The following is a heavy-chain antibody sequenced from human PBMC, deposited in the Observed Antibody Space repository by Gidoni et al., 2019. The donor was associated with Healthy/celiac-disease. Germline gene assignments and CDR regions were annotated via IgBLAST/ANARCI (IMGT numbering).Heavy chain of an antibody. J-gene: IGHJ3*02. CDR1: GFSLSTSGMR. Sequence: QVTLKESGPALVKPTQTLTLTCTFSGFSLSTSGMRVSWIRQPPGKALEWLARIDWDDDKFYSTSLKTRLTISKDTSKNQVVLTMTNMDPVDTATYYCARSRHYYGSGSYYINDFDAFDIWGQGTMVTVSS. V-gene: IGHV2-70*04. CDR2: IDWDDDK. D-gene: IGHD3-10*01. CDR3: ARSRHYYGSGSYYINDFDAFDI.